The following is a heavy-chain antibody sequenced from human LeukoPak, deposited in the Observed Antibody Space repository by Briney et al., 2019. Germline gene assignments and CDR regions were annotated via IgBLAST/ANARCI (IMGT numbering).Heavy chain of an antibody. CDR1: GFTFGGYP. J-gene: IGHJ1*01. V-gene: IGHV3-30*02. CDR3: AKARRVYCTSAGCHRGVYFQH. Sequence: TGGSLRLSCVASGFTFGGYPMHWVRQAPGKGLEWVAFIRYDGSNKYYADSVKGRFTISRDNSNNTLYLQMNSLRVEDTAVYYCAKARRVYCTSAGCHRGVYFQHWGQGTLVTVSS. D-gene: IGHD2-2*02. CDR2: IRYDGSNK.